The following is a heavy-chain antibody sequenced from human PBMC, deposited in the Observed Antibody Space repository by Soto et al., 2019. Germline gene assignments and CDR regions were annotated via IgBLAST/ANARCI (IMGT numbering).Heavy chain of an antibody. J-gene: IGHJ4*02. D-gene: IGHD1-26*01. CDR2: IKSKSDGETT. Sequence: EVQVVESGGGLVKPGGSLRLSCAASGFTFSKAWMNWVRQAPGKGLEWVGRIKSKSDGETTYYAAPVKGRFTISRDDSKSTLYLQMNDLETEDEALYDCATVSRGRWAPSIDYWGQGTLVTVSS. V-gene: IGHV3-15*01. CDR3: ATVSRGRWAPSIDY. CDR1: GFTFSKAW.